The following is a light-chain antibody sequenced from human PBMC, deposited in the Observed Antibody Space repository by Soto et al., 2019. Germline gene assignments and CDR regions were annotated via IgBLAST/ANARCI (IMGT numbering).Light chain of an antibody. Sequence: QSVLTQPASVSGSPGQSITISCTGPSSDVGGYNYVSWYQQHPGKAPKLMIYDVSYRPSGVSNRFSGSKSGNTASLTISGLQAEDEADYYCTSYRGSSTLVVFGGGTKLTVL. CDR2: DVS. V-gene: IGLV2-14*01. J-gene: IGLJ2*01. CDR3: TSYRGSSTLVV. CDR1: SSDVGGYNY.